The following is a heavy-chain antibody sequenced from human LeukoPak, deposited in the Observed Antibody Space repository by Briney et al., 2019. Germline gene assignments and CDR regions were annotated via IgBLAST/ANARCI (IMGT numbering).Heavy chain of an antibody. CDR2: TYPDDSST. CDR3: ARGDSKSLAATWDIWFDP. Sequence: GESLKISCQGSGYDFKNYWIAWVRQVPGNGLEWMGLTYPDDSSTRYSPSFQGQVTMSADKSINTVYLQWSSLKASDSAMYYCARGDSKSLAATWDIWFDPWGQGTVLTVSS. D-gene: IGHD1-1*01. J-gene: IGHJ5*02. V-gene: IGHV5-51*01. CDR1: GYDFKNYW.